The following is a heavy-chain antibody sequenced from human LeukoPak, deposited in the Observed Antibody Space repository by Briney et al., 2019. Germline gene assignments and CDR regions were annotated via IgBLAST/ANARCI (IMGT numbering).Heavy chain of an antibody. D-gene: IGHD1-26*01. CDR3: ARDGTTTDDY. J-gene: IGHJ4*02. CDR1: GYTFTNFG. Sequence: GASVKVTCKASGYTFTNFGISWLRQAHGQGLEWMGWISASNDNTNYAQKVQGRVTMTTDTSNCTAYMELKSLRSNDTAVYYCARDGTTTDDYWGQGTLVTVSS. V-gene: IGHV1-18*01. CDR2: ISASNDNT.